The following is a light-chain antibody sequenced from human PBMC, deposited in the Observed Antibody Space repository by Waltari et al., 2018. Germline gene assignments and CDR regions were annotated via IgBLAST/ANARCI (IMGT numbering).Light chain of an antibody. CDR3: QQYNRWPPIT. Sequence: IVMTQSPATLSVSPGDRSTLSCRASQNIYSNLAWYQQKPGQPPRLLIYDAPNRATGIPARFTGSGSGTEFTLTISSLQSEDSAVYSCQQYNRWPPITFGQGTRLEIK. CDR2: DAP. J-gene: IGKJ5*01. CDR1: QNIYSN. V-gene: IGKV3D-15*01.